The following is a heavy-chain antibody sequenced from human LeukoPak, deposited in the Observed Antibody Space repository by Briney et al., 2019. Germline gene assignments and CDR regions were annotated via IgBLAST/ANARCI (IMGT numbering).Heavy chain of an antibody. CDR2: INPNTGDT. CDR3: ARVLGDYDILTGYYDY. D-gene: IGHD3-9*01. Sequence: GASVKVSCKASGYTFTGYYMFWVRQAPGQGLEWMGWINPNTGDTKYGQKFQGRVTLTRDTSMRTTYMELSSLRSDDTAVYYCARVLGDYDILTGYYDYWGQGTLVTVSS. J-gene: IGHJ4*02. CDR1: GYTFTGYY. V-gene: IGHV1-2*02.